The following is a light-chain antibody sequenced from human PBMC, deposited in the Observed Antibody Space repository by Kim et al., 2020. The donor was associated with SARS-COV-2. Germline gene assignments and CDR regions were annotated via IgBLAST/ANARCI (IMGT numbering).Light chain of an antibody. Sequence: GQKGTITCSGSSSNIGQNYVSWYQQFPGTAPKLLIYDNNKRHSGIPDRFSGSKSGTSATLGITGLQTGDGADYYCGTWDSSLNGLVFGGGTQLTVL. J-gene: IGLJ2*01. CDR2: DNN. CDR3: GTWDSSLNGLV. V-gene: IGLV1-51*01. CDR1: SSNIGQNY.